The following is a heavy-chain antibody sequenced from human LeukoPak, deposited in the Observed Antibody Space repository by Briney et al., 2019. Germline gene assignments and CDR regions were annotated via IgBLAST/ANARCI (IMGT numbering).Heavy chain of an antibody. CDR1: GYTFTGYY. Sequence: ASVKVSCKASGYTFTGYYMHWVRQAPGQGLEWMGWINPNSGGTNYAQKLQGRVTMTRDTSISTAYMELSRLRSDDTAVYYCARDLKITIFGVVIGTNWFDPWGQGTLVTVSS. V-gene: IGHV1-2*02. J-gene: IGHJ5*02. CDR3: ARDLKITIFGVVIGTNWFDP. CDR2: INPNSGGT. D-gene: IGHD3-3*01.